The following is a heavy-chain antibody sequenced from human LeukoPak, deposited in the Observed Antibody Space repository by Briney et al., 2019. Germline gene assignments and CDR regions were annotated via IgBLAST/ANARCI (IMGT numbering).Heavy chain of an antibody. CDR3: ARQSFSGDFDY. J-gene: IGHJ4*02. D-gene: IGHD3-3*02. Sequence: SQTLSLTCAVAGASMSSGGFSWSWIRQPPGKGLEWIGFVFHSGSTPSNPSLKNRVTMSIDTSKNLFSLSLISVTAADTALYYCARQSFSGDFDYWGQGIPVTVSS. CDR1: GASMSSGGFS. CDR2: VFHSGST. V-gene: IGHV4-30-2*01.